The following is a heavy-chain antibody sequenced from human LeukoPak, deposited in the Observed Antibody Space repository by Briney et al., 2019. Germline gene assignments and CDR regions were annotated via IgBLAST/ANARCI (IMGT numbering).Heavy chain of an antibody. Sequence: TGGSLRLSCAASGFTFSTYTMNWVRQAPGKGLEWVSSISSSSSYVYYADSVKGRFTISRDNAKNSLYLQMNSLRAEDTALYYCAKRSSGWGFDYWGQGTLVTVSS. J-gene: IGHJ4*02. CDR2: ISSSSSYV. V-gene: IGHV3-21*04. D-gene: IGHD6-19*01. CDR3: AKRSSGWGFDY. CDR1: GFTFSTYT.